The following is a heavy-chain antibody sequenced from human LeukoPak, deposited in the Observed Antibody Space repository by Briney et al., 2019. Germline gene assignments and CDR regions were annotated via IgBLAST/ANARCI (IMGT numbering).Heavy chain of an antibody. CDR1: GFTFSSYV. V-gene: IGHV3-23*01. CDR3: ASWVPDRGFDY. D-gene: IGHD3-10*01. CDR2: ISGSGGST. J-gene: IGHJ4*02. Sequence: GGSLRLSCAVTGFTFSSYVMSWVCQAPGKGLEWVSSISGSGGSTYYADSVKGRFTISRDNSKKTLYLQMNSLRADDTAVYYCASWVPDRGFDYWGQGTLVTVSS.